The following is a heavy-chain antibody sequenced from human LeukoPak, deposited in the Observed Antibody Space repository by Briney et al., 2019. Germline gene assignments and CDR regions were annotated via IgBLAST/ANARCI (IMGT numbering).Heavy chain of an antibody. J-gene: IGHJ4*02. Sequence: PSETLSLTCAVYGGSFSGYYWSWIRQPPGKGLEWIGEINHSGSTNYNPSLKSRVTISVDTSKNQFSLKLSSVTAADTAVYYCARGRGYRPKYYFDYWGQGTLVTVSS. CDR1: GGSFSGYY. CDR2: INHSGST. CDR3: ARGRGYRPKYYFDY. D-gene: IGHD3-22*01. V-gene: IGHV4-34*01.